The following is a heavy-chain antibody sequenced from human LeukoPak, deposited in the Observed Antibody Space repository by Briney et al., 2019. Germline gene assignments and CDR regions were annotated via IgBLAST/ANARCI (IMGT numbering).Heavy chain of an antibody. CDR1: GGSISSSSYY. CDR3: ARGLGLGGGPREDTRSWFDP. Sequence: PSETLSLTCTVSGGSISSSSYYWGWIRQPPGKGLEWIGSIYYSGSTYYNPSLKSRVTISVDTSKNQFSLKLSSVTAADTAVYYCARGLGLGGGPREDTRSWFDPWGQGTLVTVSS. D-gene: IGHD3-16*01. V-gene: IGHV4-39*07. CDR2: IYYSGST. J-gene: IGHJ5*02.